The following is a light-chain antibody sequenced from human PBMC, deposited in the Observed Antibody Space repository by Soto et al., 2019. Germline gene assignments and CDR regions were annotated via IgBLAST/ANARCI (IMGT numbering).Light chain of an antibody. CDR3: GSYTGNLYV. V-gene: IGLV2-14*01. Sequence: QSVLAQPASVSVSPRQSITTYCTGTSGDVGGYKFVSWYQQHPGKAPKLMIYEVSNRPSGVSSRFSGSKSGNTASLTISGLQAEDEADYFCGSYTGNLYVFGNGTKVTVL. CDR1: SGDVGGYKF. J-gene: IGLJ1*01. CDR2: EVS.